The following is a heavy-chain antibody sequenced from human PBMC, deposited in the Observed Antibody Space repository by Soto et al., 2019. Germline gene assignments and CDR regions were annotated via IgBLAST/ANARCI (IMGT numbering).Heavy chain of an antibody. V-gene: IGHV4-34*01. D-gene: IGHD3-16*01. J-gene: IGHJ2*01. Sequence: QAQLQQWGAGLVRPSETLSLTCAVYGESVSDSYWTWIRRSPGRGLEWLGEIHPFKGATYNPALKLRASISLDTAKRQLSMKLSSATAADTAFYHCKRGVMEGAFKGGRRSYYWFLDLWGRGTLVAVSS. CDR1: GESVSDSY. CDR2: IHPFKGA. CDR3: KRGVMEGAFKGGRRSYYWFLDL.